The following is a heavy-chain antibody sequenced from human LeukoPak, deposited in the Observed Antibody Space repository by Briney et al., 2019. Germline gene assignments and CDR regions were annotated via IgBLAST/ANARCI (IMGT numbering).Heavy chain of an antibody. D-gene: IGHD6-6*01. CDR1: VYTFTSYY. J-gene: IGHJ6*03. CDR3: ARDLSRRGLYSSSSDYYYMDV. V-gene: IGHV1-46*01. CDR2: INPSGGST. Sequence: GASVKVSCKASVYTFTSYYMHWVRQAPGQGLEWMGIINPSGGSTSYAQKFQGRVTMTRDTSTSTVYMELSSLRSEDTAVYYCARDLSRRGLYSSSSDYYYMDVWGKGTTVTVSS.